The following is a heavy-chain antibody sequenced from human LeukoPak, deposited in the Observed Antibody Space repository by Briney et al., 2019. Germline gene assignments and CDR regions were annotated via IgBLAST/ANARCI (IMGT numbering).Heavy chain of an antibody. D-gene: IGHD2-2*01. CDR2: IYYSGST. CDR1: GGSISSNY. V-gene: IGHV4-59*01. J-gene: IGHJ6*04. CDR3: ARDRSVVVPAANYGMDV. Sequence: PSETLSHTCTVPGGSISSNYWSWIRQPPGKGREWIGYIYYSGSTNYNPSLKSRVSIAVDTSKNQFSLKLSSVTAADTAVYYCARDRSVVVPAANYGMDVWGKGTTVTVSS.